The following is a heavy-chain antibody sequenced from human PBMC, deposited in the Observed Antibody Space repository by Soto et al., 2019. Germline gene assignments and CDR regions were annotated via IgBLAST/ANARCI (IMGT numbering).Heavy chain of an antibody. J-gene: IGHJ4*02. CDR1: GGSISSYY. CDR2: IYYSGST. CDR3: ARGCPFHIAAAGCFDY. D-gene: IGHD6-13*01. Sequence: SETLSLTCTVSGGSISSYYWSWIRQPPGKGLEWIGYIYYSGSTNYNPSLKSRVTISVDTSKNQFSLKLSSVTAADTAVYYCARGCPFHIAAAGCFDYWGQGTLVTVSS. V-gene: IGHV4-59*01.